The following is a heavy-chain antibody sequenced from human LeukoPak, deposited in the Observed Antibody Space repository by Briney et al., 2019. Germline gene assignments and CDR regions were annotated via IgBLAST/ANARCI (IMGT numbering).Heavy chain of an antibody. CDR2: INTNTRNP. Sequence: ASVKVSCKASGYTFTSYAMNWVRQAPGQGLEWMGWINTNTRNPTYAQGFTGRFVFSLDTSVSTAYLQISSLKAEDTAVYYCARGWDADDILTGPPAPYYYYYGMDVWGQGTTVTVSS. D-gene: IGHD3-9*01. CDR3: ARGWDADDILTGPPAPYYYYYGMDV. V-gene: IGHV7-4-1*02. CDR1: GYTFTSYA. J-gene: IGHJ6*02.